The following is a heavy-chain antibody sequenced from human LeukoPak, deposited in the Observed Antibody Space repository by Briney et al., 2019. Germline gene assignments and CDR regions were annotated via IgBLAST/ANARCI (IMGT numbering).Heavy chain of an antibody. CDR1: GGTFSSYA. CDR3: ARGYCSDSSCYEPFDY. V-gene: IGHV1-69*05. D-gene: IGHD2-15*01. Sequence: GASVKVSCKASGGTFSSYAISWVRQAPGQGLEWMGGIIPIFGTANYAQKFQGRVTITTDESTSTAYMELRSLRSDDTAVYYCARGYCSDSSCYEPFDYWGQGTLVTVSS. CDR2: IIPIFGTA. J-gene: IGHJ4*02.